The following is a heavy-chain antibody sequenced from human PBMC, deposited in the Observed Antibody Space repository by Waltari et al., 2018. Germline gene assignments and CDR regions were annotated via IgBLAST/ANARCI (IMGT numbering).Heavy chain of an antibody. J-gene: IGHJ4*02. CDR2: VNHSGYS. CDR3: ARGRTSELWFGEFNY. Sequence: QVQLQQWGAGLLKPSETLSLTCTVHGGSITSYYWSWIRQPPGKGLEWIGEVNHSGYSKYNPSLKSRVTMSLDTSKNQLSLNLNSVTAADTAVYYCARGRTSELWFGEFNYWGQGALVSVSS. D-gene: IGHD3-10*01. CDR1: GGSITSYY. V-gene: IGHV4-34*01.